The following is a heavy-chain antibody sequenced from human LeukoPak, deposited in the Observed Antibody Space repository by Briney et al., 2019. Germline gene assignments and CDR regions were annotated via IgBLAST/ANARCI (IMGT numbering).Heavy chain of an antibody. Sequence: SETLSLTCAVYGASLHGHYWSWIRQSPGKGLEWIGEGGDRGGTKFNPSLESRVAISADMSKKQISLKLASVTGADTAVYYCAGERGEEYSSGWYKTNFFYNWGQGIRVTVSS. D-gene: IGHD6-19*01. CDR2: GGDRGGT. J-gene: IGHJ4*02. V-gene: IGHV4-34*01. CDR1: GASLHGHY. CDR3: AGERGEEYSSGWYKTNFFYN.